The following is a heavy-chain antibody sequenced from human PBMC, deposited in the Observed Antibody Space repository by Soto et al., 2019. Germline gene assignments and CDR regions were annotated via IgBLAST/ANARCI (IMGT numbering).Heavy chain of an antibody. V-gene: IGHV3-7*05. Sequence: EVHLVESGGGLVQPGGSLTLSCAASEFAFSSYWMTWVRQAPGKGLEWVANIRKDGSQRSYLDSVRGRFTISRDNSKNSLYLQMNSLRAEDTALYFCARDVSPGSSGLYFDAFDMWGHGTMVTVSS. CDR3: ARDVSPGSSGLYFDAFDM. D-gene: IGHD6-25*01. CDR2: IRKDGSQR. CDR1: EFAFSSYW. J-gene: IGHJ3*02.